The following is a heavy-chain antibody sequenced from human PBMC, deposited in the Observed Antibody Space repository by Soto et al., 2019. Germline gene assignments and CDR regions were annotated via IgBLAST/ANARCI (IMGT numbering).Heavy chain of an antibody. V-gene: IGHV3-23*01. CDR2: ISGSGGST. Sequence: GGSLRLSCAASGFTFSSYAMSWVRQAPGKGLEWVSAISGSGGSTYYADSVKGRFTISRDNSKNTLYLQMNSLRAEDTAVYYCAKDPGYSSGWGAFDYWGQGTLVTVSS. CDR3: AKDPGYSSGWGAFDY. J-gene: IGHJ4*02. D-gene: IGHD6-19*01. CDR1: GFTFSSYA.